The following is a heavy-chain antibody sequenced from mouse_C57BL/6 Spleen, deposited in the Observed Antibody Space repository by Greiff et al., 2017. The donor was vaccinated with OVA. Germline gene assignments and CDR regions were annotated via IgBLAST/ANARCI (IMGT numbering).Heavy chain of an antibody. Sequence: VQLQQSGPELVKPGASVKISCKASGYAFSSSWMNWVKQRPGKGLEWIGRIYPGDGDTNYNGKFKGKATLTADKSSSTAYMQLSSLTSEDSAVYFCARGDYEDYFDVWGTGTTVTVSS. V-gene: IGHV1-82*01. J-gene: IGHJ1*03. CDR2: IYPGDGDT. CDR3: ARGDYEDYFDV. CDR1: GYAFSSSW. D-gene: IGHD2-4*01.